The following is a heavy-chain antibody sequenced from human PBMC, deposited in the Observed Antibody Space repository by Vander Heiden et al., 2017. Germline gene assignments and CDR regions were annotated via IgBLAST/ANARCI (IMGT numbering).Heavy chain of an antibody. D-gene: IGHD1-26*01. V-gene: IGHV3-33*01. CDR1: GFTFRSDG. CDR2: IWYDESKT. J-gene: IGHJ3*01. CDR3: ARGGSHTHTDGFSF. Sequence: QLVESGGGVVQPGTSLRLSCAASGFTFRSDGMHWVRQAPGKGLEWVAVIWYDESKTYYEDSVKGRFTTSRDNFKDTLYLEMNSLRAEDSAVYWCARGGSHTHTDGFSFWGQGTMVSVS.